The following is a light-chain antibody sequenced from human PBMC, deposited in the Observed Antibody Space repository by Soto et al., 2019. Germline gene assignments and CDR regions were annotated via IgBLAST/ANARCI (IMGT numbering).Light chain of an antibody. V-gene: IGKV3-20*01. CDR3: QQYGNSPYT. Sequence: EIVLTQSPGTLSLSPGERATLSCRASQSVSSSYLAWYQQKPGQAPRILIYGASSRATGIPDRFSGSGSGTDFTLTISRLDPEDFAVYYCQQYGNSPYTFGPRTKVEIK. CDR2: GAS. CDR1: QSVSSSY. J-gene: IGKJ2*01.